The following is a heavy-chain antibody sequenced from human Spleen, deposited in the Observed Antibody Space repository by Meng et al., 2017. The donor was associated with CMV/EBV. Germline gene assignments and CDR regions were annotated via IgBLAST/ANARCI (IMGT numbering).Heavy chain of an antibody. CDR1: GGSISSYY. V-gene: IGHV4-59*01. J-gene: IGHJ6*02. Sequence: SETLSLTCTVSGGSISSYYWSWIRQPPGKGLEWIGYIYYSGRTNYSPSLKSRVTISADTSKNQFSLKLSSVTAADMAVYYCARDLGDDYPNYGMDVWGQGTTVTVSS. D-gene: IGHD1-26*01. CDR2: IYYSGRT. CDR3: ARDLGDDYPNYGMDV.